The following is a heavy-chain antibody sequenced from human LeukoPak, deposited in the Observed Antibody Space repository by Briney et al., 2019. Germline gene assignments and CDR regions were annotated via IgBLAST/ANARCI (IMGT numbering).Heavy chain of an antibody. V-gene: IGHV4-4*07. CDR2: IYGSGST. J-gene: IGHJ6*03. D-gene: IGHD2-2*01. Sequence: PSETLSLTRTMSGGSIRSYYWSWIRQPAGKGLEWIGRIYGSGSTNYNSSLKSRVTMSVDTSKNQFSLSLSSVTAADTAVYYCARVLNIIPAASYYMDVWGKGTTVTVSS. CDR1: GGSIRSYY. CDR3: ARVLNIIPAASYYMDV.